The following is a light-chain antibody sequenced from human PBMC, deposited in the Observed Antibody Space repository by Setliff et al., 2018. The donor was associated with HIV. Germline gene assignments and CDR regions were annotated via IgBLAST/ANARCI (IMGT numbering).Light chain of an antibody. Sequence: ALTQPASVSGSPVQSITISCTGTSSDVGLYNFVSWYQQHPGKVPKLIIYDVTNRPSGISHRFSGAKSGNTASLTISGLQADDEADYYCSSIRTSRKFVFGTGTKVTVL. CDR1: SSDVGLYNF. J-gene: IGLJ1*01. CDR2: DVT. V-gene: IGLV2-14*01. CDR3: SSIRTSRKFV.